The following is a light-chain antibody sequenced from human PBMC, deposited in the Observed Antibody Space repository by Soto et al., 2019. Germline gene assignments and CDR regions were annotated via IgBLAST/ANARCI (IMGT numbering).Light chain of an antibody. V-gene: IGKV2-28*01. Sequence: DIVMTQSPLSLPVTPGEPASISCRSSQSLLHSNGYNYLDWYLQKPGQSPQLLIYLGSNRASGVPDRFSGSGSGTDFTLKISRVEAEDVGVYYCMQALQGCVWTFGQGTKVEIK. CDR1: QSLLHSNGYNY. CDR3: MQALQGCVWT. J-gene: IGKJ1*01. CDR2: LGS.